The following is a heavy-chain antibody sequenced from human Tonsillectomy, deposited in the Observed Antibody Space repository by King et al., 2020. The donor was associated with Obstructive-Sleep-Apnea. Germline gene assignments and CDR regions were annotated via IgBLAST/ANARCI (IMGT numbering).Heavy chain of an antibody. CDR1: GLSLSTTGVS. D-gene: IGHD3-22*01. V-gene: IGHV2-5*02. Sequence: FTLKESGPTLVKPTQTLTLTCTFSGLSLSTTGVSVGWIRQPPGKALEWLALIYWDDIKRYRPSLKSRLTLTKDTSKNQVVLTMTNMDPVDTATYYCVQRGKYYYDSSGYYHWGQGTLVTVSS. CDR2: IYWDDIK. J-gene: IGHJ4*02. CDR3: VQRGKYYYDSSGYYH.